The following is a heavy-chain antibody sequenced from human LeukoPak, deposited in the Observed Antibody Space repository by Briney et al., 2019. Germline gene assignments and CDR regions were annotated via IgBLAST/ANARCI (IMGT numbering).Heavy chain of an antibody. CDR3: ARQRIAVAGTTKAPNFDY. CDR2: INHSRST. V-gene: IGHV4-34*01. CDR1: GGSFSGYY. D-gene: IGHD6-19*01. Sequence: SETLSLTCAVYGGSFSGYYWSWIRQPPGKGLEWIGEINHSRSTNYNPSLKSRVTISVDTSKNQFSLKLSSVTAADTAVYYCARQRIAVAGTTKAPNFDYWGQGTLVTVSS. J-gene: IGHJ4*02.